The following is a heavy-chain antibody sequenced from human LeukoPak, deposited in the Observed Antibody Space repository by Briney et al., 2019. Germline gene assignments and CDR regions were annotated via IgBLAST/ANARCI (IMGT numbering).Heavy chain of an antibody. V-gene: IGHV3-30*18. CDR2: ISYDGSNK. CDR1: GFTFSSYG. Sequence: PGRSLRLSCAASGFTFSSYGMHWVRPAPGKGLEWVAVISYDGSNKYYADSVKGRFTISRDNSKNTLYLQMNSLRAEDTAVYYCAKVIAVAGLGAFDIWGQGTMVTVSS. J-gene: IGHJ3*02. D-gene: IGHD6-19*01. CDR3: AKVIAVAGLGAFDI.